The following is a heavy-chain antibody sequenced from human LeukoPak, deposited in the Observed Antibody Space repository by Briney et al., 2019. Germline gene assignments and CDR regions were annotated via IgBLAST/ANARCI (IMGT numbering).Heavy chain of an antibody. V-gene: IGHV1-8*01. D-gene: IGHD6-13*01. CDR2: MNPNSGNT. CDR3: ARGLPIGAAADAPFFDY. Sequence: GASVKVSCKASGYTFTSYDINWVRQATGQGLEWMGWMNPNSGNTGYAQKFQGRVTMTRNTSISTAYMELSSLRSDNTAIYYCARGLPIGAAADAPFFDYWGQGTLVTVSS. CDR1: GYTFTSYD. J-gene: IGHJ4*02.